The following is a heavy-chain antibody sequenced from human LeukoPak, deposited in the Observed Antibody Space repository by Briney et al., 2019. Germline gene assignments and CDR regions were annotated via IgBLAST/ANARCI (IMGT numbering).Heavy chain of an antibody. CDR2: INGSGGST. Sequence: GGSLRLSCAASGFTFSSYAMSWVRQAPGKGLEWVSAINGSGGSTYYADSVKGRFTISRDNSKNTLYLQMNSLRAEDTAVYYCAKTARIMITFGGVIVSNWGQGTLVTVSS. J-gene: IGHJ4*02. CDR1: GFTFSSYA. CDR3: AKTARIMITFGGVIVSN. V-gene: IGHV3-23*01. D-gene: IGHD3-16*02.